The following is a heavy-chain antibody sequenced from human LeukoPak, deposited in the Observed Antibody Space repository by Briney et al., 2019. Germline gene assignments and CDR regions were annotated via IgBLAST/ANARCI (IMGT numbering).Heavy chain of an antibody. CDR3: AKVRDTRDWYKDAFDI. CDR1: GFTFGSYA. V-gene: IGHV3-23*01. D-gene: IGHD6-19*01. J-gene: IGHJ3*02. CDR2: ITGTGGST. Sequence: PGRSLRLSCAASGFTFGSYAMHWVRQAPGKGLEWVSAITGTGGSTYYAASVKGRFTVSRDNSKNTLYLQMSSLRAEDTAMYYCAKVRDTRDWYKDAFDIWGQGTRVTVSS.